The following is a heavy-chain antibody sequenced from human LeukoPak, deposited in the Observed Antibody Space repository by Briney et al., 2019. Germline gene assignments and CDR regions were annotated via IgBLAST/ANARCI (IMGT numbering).Heavy chain of an antibody. Sequence: SVKVSCKTSGGTFSSYAISWVRQAPGQGLEWMGGIIPIFGTANYAQKLQGRVTITADESTSTAYMELSSLRSEDTAVYYCARDASPILGYCSGGSCEGGYYFDYWGQGTLVTVSS. V-gene: IGHV1-69*01. CDR1: GGTFSSYA. CDR2: IIPIFGTA. CDR3: ARDASPILGYCSGGSCEGGYYFDY. D-gene: IGHD2-15*01. J-gene: IGHJ4*02.